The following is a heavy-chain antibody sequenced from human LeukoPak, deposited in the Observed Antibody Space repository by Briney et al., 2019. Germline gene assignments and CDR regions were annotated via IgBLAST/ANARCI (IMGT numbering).Heavy chain of an antibody. CDR1: GFTFSSYA. D-gene: IGHD5-18*01. Sequence: GGSLRLSYAASGFTFSSYAMHWVRQAPGKGLEYVSAISSNGGSTYYANSVKGRFTISRDNSKNTLYLQMGSLRAEDMAVYYCARYSYGYGLDYWGQGTLVTVSS. CDR3: ARYSYGYGLDY. J-gene: IGHJ4*02. CDR2: ISSNGGST. V-gene: IGHV3-64*01.